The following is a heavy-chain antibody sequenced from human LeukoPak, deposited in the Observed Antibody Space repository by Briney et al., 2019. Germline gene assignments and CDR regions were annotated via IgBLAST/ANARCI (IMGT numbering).Heavy chain of an antibody. CDR1: GGSISSGGYS. CDR2: IYHSGST. CDR3: ARFSPIGVVTLFDI. V-gene: IGHV4-30-2*01. D-gene: IGHD3-3*01. J-gene: IGHJ3*02. Sequence: PSQTLSLTCAVSGGSISSGGYSWSWIRQPPGKGLEWIGYIYHSGSTYYNPSLKSRVTISVDRSKNQFSLKLSSVTAADTAVYYCARFSPIGVVTLFDIWGQGTMVTVSS.